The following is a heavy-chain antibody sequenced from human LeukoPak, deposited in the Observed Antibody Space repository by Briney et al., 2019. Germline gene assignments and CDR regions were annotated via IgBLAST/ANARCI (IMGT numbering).Heavy chain of an antibody. CDR2: IKEDGSKK. V-gene: IGHV3-7*01. D-gene: IGHD4-17*01. CDR3: ARATRDDFGDVHDAFDV. CDR1: GFTFSLYW. J-gene: IGHJ3*01. Sequence: GGSLRLSCATSGFTFSLYWMNWVRQAPGKGLEWVANIKEDGSKKYYVESAKGRFTISRDNAKNSVFLQMNTLRADDTAIYYCARATRDDFGDVHDAFDVWGQGTMVAVSS.